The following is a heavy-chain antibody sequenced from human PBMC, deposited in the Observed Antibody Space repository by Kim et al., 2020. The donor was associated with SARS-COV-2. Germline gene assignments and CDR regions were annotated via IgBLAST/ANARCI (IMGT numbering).Heavy chain of an antibody. D-gene: IGHD6-13*01. CDR1: GFTFGDYA. J-gene: IGHJ6*02. CDR3: TRVVAAAGRYLLYIPGYYYYYYGMDV. Sequence: GGSLRLSCTASGFTFGDYAMSWFRQAPGKGLEWVGFIRSKAYGGTTEYAASVKGRFTISRDDSKSIAYLQMNSLKTEDTAVYYCTRVVAAAGRYLLYIPGYYYYYYGMDVWGQGTTVTVSS. V-gene: IGHV3-49*03. CDR2: IRSKAYGGTT.